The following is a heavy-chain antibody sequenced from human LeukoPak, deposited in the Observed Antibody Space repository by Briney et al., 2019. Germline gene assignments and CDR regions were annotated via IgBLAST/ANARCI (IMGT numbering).Heavy chain of an antibody. CDR1: GFTFSSYG. V-gene: IGHV4-34*01. Sequence: GSLRLSCAASGFTFSSYGMHWIRQPPGKGLEWIGEINHSGSTNYNPSLKSRVTISVDTSKNQFSLKLSSVTAADTAVYYCARDAAAAGPFDPWGQGTLVTVSS. J-gene: IGHJ5*02. CDR2: INHSGST. CDR3: ARDAAAAGPFDP. D-gene: IGHD6-13*01.